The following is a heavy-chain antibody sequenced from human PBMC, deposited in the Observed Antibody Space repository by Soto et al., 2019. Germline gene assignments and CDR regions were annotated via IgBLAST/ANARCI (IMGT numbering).Heavy chain of an antibody. CDR3: AREPTVTPRYYYYGMDV. V-gene: IGHV4-31*03. D-gene: IGHD4-4*01. CDR2: ISYSGST. Sequence: QVQLQESGPGLVKPSQTLSLTCTVSGGSINSGGYYWSWIRQLPGKGLEWIGHISYSGSTYYNPSLRSRVTISADTSKKEISLKVSSVTAADTAVYFCAREPTVTPRYYYYGMDVWGQGTTVIVSS. J-gene: IGHJ6*02. CDR1: GGSINSGGYY.